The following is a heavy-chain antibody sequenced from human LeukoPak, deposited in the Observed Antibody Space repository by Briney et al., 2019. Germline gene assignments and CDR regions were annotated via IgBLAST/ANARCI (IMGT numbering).Heavy chain of an antibody. V-gene: IGHV3-7*01. CDR3: ARDHNVADV. CDR1: GFTFSHYW. CDR2: LNQDGSVQ. D-gene: IGHD2-8*01. Sequence: GGSLRLSCEASGFTFSHYWMTWYRPAPGKGLEWVANLNQDGSVQAYGDSVRGRFTISREIAKTSVYIQMSSLRVEVTAMYYCARDHNVADVWGQGTMVTVSS. J-gene: IGHJ3*01.